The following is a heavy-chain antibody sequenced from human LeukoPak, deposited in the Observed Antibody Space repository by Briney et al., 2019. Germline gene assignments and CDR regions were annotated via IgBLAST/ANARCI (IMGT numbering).Heavy chain of an antibody. CDR3: ARAQVGSDYYYYMDV. J-gene: IGHJ6*03. Sequence: ASVTVSCKASGYTFTSYGISWVRQAPGQGLEWMGWLSAYNGNTNYAQKLQGRVTMTTDTSTSTAYMELRSLRSDDTAVYYCARAQVGSDYYYYMDVWGKGTTVTVSS. CDR1: GYTFTSYG. CDR2: LSAYNGNT. V-gene: IGHV1-18*01. D-gene: IGHD2-2*01.